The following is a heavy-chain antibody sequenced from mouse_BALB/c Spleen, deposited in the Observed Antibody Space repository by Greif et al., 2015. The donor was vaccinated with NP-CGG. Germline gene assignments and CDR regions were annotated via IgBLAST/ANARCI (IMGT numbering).Heavy chain of an antibody. Sequence: LVESGAELMKPGASVKISCKATGYTFSSYWIEWVKQRPGHGLEWIGEILPGSGSTNYNEKFKGKATFTADTSSNTAYMQLGSLTSEDSAVYYCARSQAYPFAYWGQGTLVTVSA. D-gene: IGHD5-1*01. CDR2: ILPGSGST. J-gene: IGHJ3*01. V-gene: IGHV1-9*01. CDR3: ARSQAYPFAY. CDR1: GYTFSSYW.